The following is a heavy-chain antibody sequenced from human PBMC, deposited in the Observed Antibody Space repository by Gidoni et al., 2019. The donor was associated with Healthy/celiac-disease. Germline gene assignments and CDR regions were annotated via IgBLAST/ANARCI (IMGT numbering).Heavy chain of an antibody. J-gene: IGHJ6*03. CDR2: IIPIFGTA. CDR1: GGTFSSYA. Sequence: QVQLVQSGAEVQKPGSSVKVSCKASGGTFSSYAISWVRQAPGQGLEWMGGIIPIFGTANYAQKFQGRVTITADESTSTAYMELSSLRSEDTAVYYCASGSRARSGGKAYYMDVWGKGTTVTVSS. CDR3: ASGSRARSGGKAYYMDV. D-gene: IGHD6-25*01. V-gene: IGHV1-69*01.